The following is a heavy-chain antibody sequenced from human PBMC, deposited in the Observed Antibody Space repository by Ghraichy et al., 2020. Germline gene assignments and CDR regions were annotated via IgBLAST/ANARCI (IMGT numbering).Heavy chain of an antibody. CDR1: GFTFSDYY. V-gene: IGHV3-11*06. J-gene: IGHJ3*02. CDR2: ISSSSYT. CDR3: ARGIVVVAATPDAFDI. Sequence: GESLNISCAASGFTFSDYYMSWIRQAPGKGLEWGSYISSSSYTNYADSVKGRFTISRDNAKNSLYLQMNSLRAEDTAVYYCARGIVVVAATPDAFDIWGQGTMVTVSS. D-gene: IGHD2-15*01.